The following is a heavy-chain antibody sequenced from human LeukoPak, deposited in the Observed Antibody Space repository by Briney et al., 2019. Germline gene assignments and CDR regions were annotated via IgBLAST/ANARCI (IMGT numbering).Heavy chain of an antibody. D-gene: IGHD3-3*01. CDR1: GGSISSYY. Sequence: PSETLPLTCTVSGGSISSYYWSWIRQPPGKGLEWIGYIYYSGSTNYNPSLKSRVTISVDTSKNQFSLKLSSVTAADTAVYYCAREGHDFWSGSRGWFDPWGPGTLVTVSS. V-gene: IGHV4-59*01. CDR2: IYYSGST. J-gene: IGHJ5*02. CDR3: AREGHDFWSGSRGWFDP.